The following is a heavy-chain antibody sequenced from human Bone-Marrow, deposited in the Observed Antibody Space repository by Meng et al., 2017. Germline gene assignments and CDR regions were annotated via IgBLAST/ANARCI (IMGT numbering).Heavy chain of an antibody. CDR3: ARGGSSWYFYLETSYGMDV. CDR1: GFTFDDHA. CDR2: INSDGSST. J-gene: IGHJ6*02. V-gene: IGHV3-74*01. Sequence: GESLKISCAASGFTFDDHAMHWVRQAPGKGLVWVSRINSDGSSTSYADSVKGRFTISRDNAKNTLYLQMNSLRAEDTAVYYCARGGSSWYFYLETSYGMDVWGQGTTVTVSS. D-gene: IGHD6-13*01.